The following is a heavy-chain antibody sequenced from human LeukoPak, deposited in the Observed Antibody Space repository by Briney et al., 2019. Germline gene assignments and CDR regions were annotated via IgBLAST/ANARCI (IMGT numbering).Heavy chain of an antibody. D-gene: IGHD3-22*01. V-gene: IGHV3-48*04. J-gene: IGHJ4*02. Sequence: PGGSLRLSCAASGFIFNNYGLVWVRQAPGKGLEWVSYISSSSSTIYYADSVKGRFTISRDNAKDSLYLQMNSLRAEDTAVYYCAREDTMIYYFDYWGQGTLVTVSS. CDR3: AREDTMIYYFDY. CDR1: GFIFNNYG. CDR2: ISSSSSTI.